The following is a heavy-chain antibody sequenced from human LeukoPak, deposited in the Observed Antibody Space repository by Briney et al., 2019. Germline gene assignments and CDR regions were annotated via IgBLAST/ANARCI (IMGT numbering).Heavy chain of an antibody. CDR3: ARGGPTYYYDSSGYYPDY. V-gene: IGHV1-69*13. J-gene: IGHJ4*02. CDR2: IIPIFGTA. D-gene: IGHD3-22*01. Sequence: SVKVSCKASGGTLSSYAISWVRQAPGQGLEWMGGIIPIFGTANYAQKFQGRVTITADESTSTAYMELSSLRSEDTAVYYCARGGPTYYYDSSGYYPDYWGQGTLVTVSS. CDR1: GGTLSSYA.